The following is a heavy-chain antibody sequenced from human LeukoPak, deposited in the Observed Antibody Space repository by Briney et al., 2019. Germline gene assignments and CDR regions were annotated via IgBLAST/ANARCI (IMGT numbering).Heavy chain of an antibody. Sequence: GGSLRLSCAASGFTFSTYGMSWVRQAPGKGLQWVSVIIGSGSDTYYADSVKGRFTISRDNAKNTLYLQMNSLRAEDTAVYYCARGKVPVAGTGFDYWGQGTLVTVSS. V-gene: IGHV3-23*01. CDR1: GFTFSTYG. CDR3: ARGKVPVAGTGFDY. CDR2: IIGSGSDT. D-gene: IGHD6-19*01. J-gene: IGHJ4*02.